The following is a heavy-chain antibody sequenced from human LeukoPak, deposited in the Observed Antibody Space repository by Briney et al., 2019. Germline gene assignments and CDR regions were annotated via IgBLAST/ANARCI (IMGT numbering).Heavy chain of an antibody. CDR3: ARTYRYSGSYSEGAFDI. V-gene: IGHV1-2*02. D-gene: IGHD1-26*01. J-gene: IGHJ3*02. CDR1: GYTFTGYY. CDR2: INPNSGGT. Sequence: ASVKVSCKASGYTFTGYYMHWVRQAPGQGLEWMGWINPNSGGTNYAQKFQGRVTMTRDTSISTAYMELSRLRSDDTAVYYCARTYRYSGSYSEGAFDIWGQGTMVTASS.